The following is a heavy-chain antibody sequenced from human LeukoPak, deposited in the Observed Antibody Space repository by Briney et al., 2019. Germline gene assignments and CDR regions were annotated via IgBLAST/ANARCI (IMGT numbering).Heavy chain of an antibody. Sequence: QPGRSLRLSCAASGFTFSSYGMHWVRQAPGKGLEWVALIWYDGSNKYYADSVKGRFTISRDSSKNTLYLQMNSLRAEDTAVYYCARELGSNWFDPWGRGTLVTVSS. D-gene: IGHD6-25*01. CDR1: GFTFSSYG. CDR3: ARELGSNWFDP. V-gene: IGHV3-33*01. CDR2: IWYDGSNK. J-gene: IGHJ5*02.